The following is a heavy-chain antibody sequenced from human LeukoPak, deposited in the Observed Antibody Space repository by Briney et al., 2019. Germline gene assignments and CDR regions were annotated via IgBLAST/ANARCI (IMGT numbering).Heavy chain of an antibody. Sequence: SETLSLTCTVSGVSISSYYWSWLRQPAGKGLEWIGRIYTSGSTNYNPSLKSRVTISVDTSKNQFSLKLSSVTAADTAVYYCARDSVSTYYFDYWGQGTLVTVSS. V-gene: IGHV4-4*07. J-gene: IGHJ4*02. CDR2: IYTSGST. CDR1: GVSISSYY. D-gene: IGHD5/OR15-5a*01. CDR3: ARDSVSTYYFDY.